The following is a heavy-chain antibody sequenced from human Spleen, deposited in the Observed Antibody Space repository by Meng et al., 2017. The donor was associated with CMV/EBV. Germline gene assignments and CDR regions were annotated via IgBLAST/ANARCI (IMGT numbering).Heavy chain of an antibody. V-gene: IGHV1-69*02. CDR3: ARANGSYWQQLVYYYYGMDV. CDR2: IIPILGIA. J-gene: IGHJ6*02. Sequence: SVKVSCKASGGTFSSYTISWVRQAPGQGLEWMGRIIPILGIANYAQKFQGRVTITADKSTSTAYTELSSLRSEDTAVYYCARANGSYWQQLVYYYYGMDVWGQGTTVTVSS. CDR1: GGTFSSYT. D-gene: IGHD6-13*01.